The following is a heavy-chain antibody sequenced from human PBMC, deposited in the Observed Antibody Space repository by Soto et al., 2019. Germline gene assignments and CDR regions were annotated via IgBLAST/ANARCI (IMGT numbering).Heavy chain of an antibody. CDR2: IKQDGSEK. CDR1: GFTFSSYW. CDR3: ARDWTGYYYYYYMDV. V-gene: IGHV3-7*01. D-gene: IGHD2-8*02. J-gene: IGHJ6*03. Sequence: PGGSLILSCAASGFTFSSYWMSWVRQAPGKGLEWVANIKQDGSEKYYVDSVKGRFTISRDNAKNSLYLQMNSLRAEDTAVYYYARDWTGYYYYYYMDVWGKGTTVTVSS.